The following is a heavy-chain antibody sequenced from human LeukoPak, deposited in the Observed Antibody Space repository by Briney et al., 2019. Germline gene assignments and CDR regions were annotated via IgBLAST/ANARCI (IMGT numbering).Heavy chain of an antibody. Sequence: PGGSLRLSCAASGFTFSSYWMSWVRQAPGKGLEWVASIKQDGSEKYYVDSVKGRFTISRDNAKNSLYLQMNSLRAEDTAVYYCARDEAYYDSSGLVFDYWGQGTLVTVSS. CDR2: IKQDGSEK. CDR1: GFTFSSYW. V-gene: IGHV3-7*01. D-gene: IGHD3-22*01. J-gene: IGHJ4*02. CDR3: ARDEAYYDSSGLVFDY.